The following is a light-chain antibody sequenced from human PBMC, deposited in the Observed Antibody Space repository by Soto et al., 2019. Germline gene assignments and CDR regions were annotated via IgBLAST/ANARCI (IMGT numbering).Light chain of an antibody. J-gene: IGLJ2*01. CDR1: SSDVGGYNY. CDR2: DVS. V-gene: IGLV2-14*01. Sequence: QSVLTQPASVSGSPGQSITISCTGTSSDVGGYNYVSWYQQHPGKAPKLMIYDVSNRPSGVSNRFSGSKSGNTASLTISGLQAEDEADYYCSSYTSSNTPYVVFGGGTKLTV. CDR3: SSYTSSNTPYVV.